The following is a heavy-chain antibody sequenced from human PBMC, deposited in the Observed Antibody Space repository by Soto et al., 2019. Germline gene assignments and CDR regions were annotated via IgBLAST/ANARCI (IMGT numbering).Heavy chain of an antibody. D-gene: IGHD3-10*01. CDR3: AGGLFPQVRGVIGY. CDR2: INHSGST. V-gene: IGHV4-34*01. Sequence: QVQLQQWGAGLLKPSETLSLTCAVYGGSFSGYYWSWIRQPPGKGLEWIGEINHSGSTNYNPSLKRRVTLPVDAATNQFSLKLSSVTAAATAVYYCAGGLFPQVRGVIGYWGQGTLVTVSS. CDR1: GGSFSGYY. J-gene: IGHJ4*02.